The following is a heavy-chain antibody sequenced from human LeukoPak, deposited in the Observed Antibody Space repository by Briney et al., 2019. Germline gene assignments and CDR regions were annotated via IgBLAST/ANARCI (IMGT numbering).Heavy chain of an antibody. Sequence: PGGSLRLSCAASGINFRTYGMHWVRQTPGKGLEWLAYIRSDGKYKPYADSVKGRFTISRDNWKNTMYLQMNSLRVDDTAVYYCARDCGGDCLHYYNYYGIDFWGQGTTVTVSS. CDR3: ARDCGGDCLHYYNYYGIDF. V-gene: IGHV3-30*02. CDR2: IRSDGKYK. D-gene: IGHD2-21*02. J-gene: IGHJ6*02. CDR1: GINFRTYG.